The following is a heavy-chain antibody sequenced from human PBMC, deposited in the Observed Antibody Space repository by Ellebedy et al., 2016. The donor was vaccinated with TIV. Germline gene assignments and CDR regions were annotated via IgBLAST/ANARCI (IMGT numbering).Heavy chain of an antibody. J-gene: IGHJ4*02. CDR3: AKDSGKSGWYSDY. CDR1: GLTFSSHA. CDR2: ITDSGGNT. D-gene: IGHD3-10*01. Sequence: GESLKISCAASGLTFSSHAMSWVRQAPGKGLEWVSSITDSGGNTYYADSVKGRFTISRDNSKDTLYLQVNSLRAEDTAIYYCAKDSGKSGWYSDYWGQGTQVTVSS. V-gene: IGHV3-23*01.